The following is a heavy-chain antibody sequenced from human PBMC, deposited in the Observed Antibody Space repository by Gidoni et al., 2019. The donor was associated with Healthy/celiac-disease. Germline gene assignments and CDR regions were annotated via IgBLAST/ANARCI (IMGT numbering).Heavy chain of an antibody. Sequence: QVQLVQSGAEVKKPGASVKVSCQASGYTFTSYAMHWVRQAPGQRLEWMGWINAGNGNTKYSQKFQGRVTITRDTSASTAYMELSSLRSEDTAVYYCASSPFGWFGELTFDPWGQGTLVTVSS. J-gene: IGHJ5*02. V-gene: IGHV1-3*01. D-gene: IGHD3-10*01. CDR1: GYTFTSYA. CDR3: ASSPFGWFGELTFDP. CDR2: INAGNGNT.